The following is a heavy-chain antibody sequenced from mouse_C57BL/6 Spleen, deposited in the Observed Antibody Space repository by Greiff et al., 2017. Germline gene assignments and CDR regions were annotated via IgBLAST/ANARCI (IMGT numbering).Heavy chain of an antibody. V-gene: IGHV1-81*01. CDR1: GYTFTSYG. Sequence: QVQLQQSGAELARPGASVKLSCKASGYTFTSYGISWVKQRTGQGLEWIGEIYPRSGNTYYNEKFKGKATLTADKSSSTAYMELRSLTSEDSAVYFCARSGATVVAPHFDVWGTGTTVTVSS. J-gene: IGHJ1*03. CDR2: IYPRSGNT. CDR3: ARSGATVVAPHFDV. D-gene: IGHD1-1*01.